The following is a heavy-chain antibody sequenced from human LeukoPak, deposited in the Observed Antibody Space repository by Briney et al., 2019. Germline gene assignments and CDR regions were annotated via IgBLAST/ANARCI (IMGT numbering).Heavy chain of an antibody. Sequence: SETLSLTCNVSGGSISINTYYCAWIRQSPGRGLEWIGSVYYSGRTHYNPSFKSRVTISVDTSDNRLSLSLNSVTAADTGVYYCARHGPVVTATDAFDIWGRGTMVTVSS. J-gene: IGHJ3*02. CDR3: ARHGPVVTATDAFDI. D-gene: IGHD2-21*02. V-gene: IGHV4-39*01. CDR1: GGSISINTYY. CDR2: VYYSGRT.